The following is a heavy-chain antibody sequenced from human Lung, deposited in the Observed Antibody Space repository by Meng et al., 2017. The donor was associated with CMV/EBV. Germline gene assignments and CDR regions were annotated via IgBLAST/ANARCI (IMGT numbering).Heavy chain of an antibody. CDR2: LYSGGTT. D-gene: IGHD3-10*01. CDR1: GFPVNRYY. Sequence: ESXKISXAASGFPVNRYYMSWVRQAPGKGLEWISILYSGGTTYYADSVEGRFTISRDNSKNTLFLQMHDLGPEDTAVYYCAREIDDAGGDCFDHWGQGTLVTVSS. V-gene: IGHV3-53*01. J-gene: IGHJ4*02. CDR3: AREIDDAGGDCFDH.